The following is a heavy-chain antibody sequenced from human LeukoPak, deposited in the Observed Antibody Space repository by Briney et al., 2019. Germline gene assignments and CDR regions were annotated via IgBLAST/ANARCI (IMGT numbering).Heavy chain of an antibody. J-gene: IGHJ4*02. CDR3: ARDPYYYGSGSYSDFDY. CDR2: INAGNGNT. V-gene: IGHV1-3*01. D-gene: IGHD3-10*01. Sequence: ASVKVSCKASGYTFTSYAMHWVRQAPGQRLEWMGWINAGNGNTKYSQKFQGRVTITRDTSASTAYMELSSLRSEDTAVYYCARDPYYYGSGSYSDFDYWGQGTLVTVSS. CDR1: GYTFTSYA.